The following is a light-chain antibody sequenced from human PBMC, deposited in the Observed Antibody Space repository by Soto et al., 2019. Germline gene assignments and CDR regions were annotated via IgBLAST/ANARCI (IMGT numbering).Light chain of an antibody. Sequence: QSVLTQPASVSGSPGQSITISCTGTSSEVGGYNFVSWYQQHPGKAPKLIIYDVSNRPSGVSYRFSGSKSGNTASLTISGLQAEDEADYYCCSYTGRSTHAFGPGTKVTVL. CDR3: CSYTGRSTHA. CDR2: DVS. V-gene: IGLV2-14*01. CDR1: SSEVGGYNF. J-gene: IGLJ1*01.